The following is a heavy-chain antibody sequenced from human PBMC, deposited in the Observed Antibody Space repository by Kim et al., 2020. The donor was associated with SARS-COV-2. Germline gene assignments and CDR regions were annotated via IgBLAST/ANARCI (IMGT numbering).Heavy chain of an antibody. D-gene: IGHD3-10*01. CDR2: IYHSGST. V-gene: IGHV4-30-2*01. CDR3: ARGSRGEAPDAFNI. J-gene: IGHJ3*02. CDR1: GGFVSSGGYS. Sequence: SETLSLTCAVSGGFVSSGGYSWSWIRQPPGKGLEWIGYIYHSGSTYYNPSLKSRVTMSIDRFKNQFSLKLNSVTAADTAVYFCARGSRGEAPDAFNIWG.